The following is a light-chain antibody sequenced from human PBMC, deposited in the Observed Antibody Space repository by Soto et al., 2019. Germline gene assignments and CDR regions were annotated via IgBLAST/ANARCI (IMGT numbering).Light chain of an antibody. J-gene: IGKJ4*01. CDR3: QQRSNWPLT. CDR1: QSVSNY. V-gene: IGKV3-11*01. Sequence: EIVLTQSPATLSLSPGERATLSCRASQSVSNYLAWYQQKPDQAPRLLIYDAFKRATGIPARFSGSASGTDFTLTISSLEPEDFAVYYCQQRSNWPLTFGGGTKVDIK. CDR2: DAF.